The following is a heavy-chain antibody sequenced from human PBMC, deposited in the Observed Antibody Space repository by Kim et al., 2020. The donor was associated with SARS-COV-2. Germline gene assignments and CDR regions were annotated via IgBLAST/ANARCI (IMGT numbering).Heavy chain of an antibody. D-gene: IGHD4-17*01. CDR2: IYYSGST. CDR1: GGSISSSSYY. V-gene: IGHV4-39*07. Sequence: SETLSLTCTVSGGSISSSSYYWGWIRQPPGKGLEWIGSIYYSGSTYYNPSLKSRVTISVDTSKNQFSLKLSSVTAADTAVYYCARLTNPDYGDYDGYFDYWGQGTLVTVSS. CDR3: ARLTNPDYGDYDGYFDY. J-gene: IGHJ4*02.